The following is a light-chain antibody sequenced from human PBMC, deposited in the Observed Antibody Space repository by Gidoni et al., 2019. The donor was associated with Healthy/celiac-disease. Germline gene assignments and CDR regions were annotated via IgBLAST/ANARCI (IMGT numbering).Light chain of an antibody. J-gene: IGLJ1*01. CDR2: EVS. CDR1: SSDVGGYNY. V-gene: IGLV2-8*01. Sequence: QSALTQPPSASGSPCQSVTISCTGTSSDVGGYNYVSWYQQHPGKAPKLMIYEVSKRPSGVPDRFSGSKSGNTASLTVSGLQAEDEADYYCSSYAGSDSYVFGTGTKVTVL. CDR3: SSYAGSDSYV.